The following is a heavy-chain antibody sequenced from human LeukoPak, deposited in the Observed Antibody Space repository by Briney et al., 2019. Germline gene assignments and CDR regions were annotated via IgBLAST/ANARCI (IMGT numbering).Heavy chain of an antibody. CDR3: ARDGIQLWPRALGY. V-gene: IGHV1-3*01. D-gene: IGHD5-18*01. Sequence: ASVKVSCKASGYTFTSYAMHWVRQAPGQRLEWMGWINAGNGNTKYSQKFQGRVTITRDTSASTAYMELSSLRSEDTAVYYCARDGIQLWPRALGYWGQGTLVTVSS. J-gene: IGHJ4*02. CDR1: GYTFTSYA. CDR2: INAGNGNT.